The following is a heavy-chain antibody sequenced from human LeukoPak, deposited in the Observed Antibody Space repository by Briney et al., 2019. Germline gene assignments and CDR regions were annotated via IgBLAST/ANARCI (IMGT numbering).Heavy chain of an antibody. D-gene: IGHD5-12*01. CDR2: IIPIFGTA. V-gene: IGHV1-69*13. Sequence: SVKVSCKASGGTFSSYAISWVRQAPGQGLEWMGGIIPIFGTANYAQKFQGRVTITADESTSTAYMELSSLRAEDTAVYYCARVNGYSGYDRQDYWGQGTLVTVSS. J-gene: IGHJ4*02. CDR3: ARVNGYSGYDRQDY. CDR1: GGTFSSYA.